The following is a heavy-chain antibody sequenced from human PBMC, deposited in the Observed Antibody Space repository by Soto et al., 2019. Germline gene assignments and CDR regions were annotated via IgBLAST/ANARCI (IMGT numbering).Heavy chain of an antibody. CDR2: ISAYNGNT. CDR1: GYTFTSYG. CDR3: ARVIGGDPELPIDY. Sequence: ASVKVSCKASGYTFTSYGISWVRQAPGQGLEWMGWISAYNGNTNYAQKLQGRVTMTTDTSTSTAYMELRSLRSDDTAVYYCARVIGGDPELPIDYWGQGTLVTVSS. J-gene: IGHJ4*02. D-gene: IGHD2-21*02. V-gene: IGHV1-18*04.